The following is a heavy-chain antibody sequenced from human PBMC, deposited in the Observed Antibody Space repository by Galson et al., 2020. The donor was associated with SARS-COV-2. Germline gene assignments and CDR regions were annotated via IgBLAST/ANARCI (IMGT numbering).Heavy chain of an antibody. V-gene: IGHV1-8*01. Sequence: ASVKVSCKASGYTFTSYDINWVRQATGQGLEWMGWMNPNSGNTGYAQKFQGRVTMTRNTSISTAYMELSSLRSEDTAVYYCARGPAVGTIFGVVTFEGGNWFDPWGQGTLVTVSS. CDR1: GYTFTSYD. CDR2: MNPNSGNT. D-gene: IGHD3-3*01. CDR3: ARGPAVGTIFGVVTFEGGNWFDP. J-gene: IGHJ5*02.